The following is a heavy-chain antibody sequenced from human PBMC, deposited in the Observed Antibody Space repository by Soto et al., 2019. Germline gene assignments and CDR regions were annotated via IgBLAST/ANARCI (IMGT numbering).Heavy chain of an antibody. Sequence: QVQLQESGPGLVKPSQTLSLTCTVSGGSISSGGYYWNWIRQHPGKVLEWIGSIDYSGSTYYNPSLYRRVIISVDTSENQFSLKLSSVPAADTVMYYCAGTHIVSTTISYYGMDVWGQGITVTVSS. CDR2: IDYSGST. D-gene: IGHD5-12*01. CDR1: GGSISSGGYY. CDR3: AGTHIVSTTISYYGMDV. V-gene: IGHV4-31*03. J-gene: IGHJ6*02.